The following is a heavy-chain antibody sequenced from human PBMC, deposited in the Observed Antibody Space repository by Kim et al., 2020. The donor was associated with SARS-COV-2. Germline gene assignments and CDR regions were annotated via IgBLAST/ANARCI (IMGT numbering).Heavy chain of an antibody. D-gene: IGHD2-8*02. CDR1: GYTFSSYA. CDR3: AKVRARLLGYYYYGMDV. Sequence: GGSLRLSCAASGYTFSSYAMSRVRQAPGKGLEWVSAISGSGGSTYYADSVKGRFTISRDNPKNTLYLQMNSLRAEDTAVYYCAKVRARLLGYYYYGMDVWGQGTTVTVSS. J-gene: IGHJ6*02. CDR2: ISGSGGST. V-gene: IGHV3-23*01.